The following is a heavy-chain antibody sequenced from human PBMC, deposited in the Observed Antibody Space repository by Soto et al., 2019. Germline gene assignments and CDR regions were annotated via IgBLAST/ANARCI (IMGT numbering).Heavy chain of an antibody. CDR2: INPNNGDT. D-gene: IGHD2-21*02. Sequence: QAQLVQSGAEVRKPGASVMVSCKASGYIFSRYGISWVRQAPGQGLEWMGWINPNNGDTAYAQNLQDRVTMTTDTSTSTAYMELRNLKSDDTAVYYCARDEYGGDSGYAMDVWGQGTTVTVSS. CDR3: ARDEYGGDSGYAMDV. V-gene: IGHV1-18*01. J-gene: IGHJ6*02. CDR1: GYIFSRYG.